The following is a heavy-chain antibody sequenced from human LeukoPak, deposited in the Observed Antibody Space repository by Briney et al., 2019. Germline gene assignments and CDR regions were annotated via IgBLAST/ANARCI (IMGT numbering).Heavy chain of an antibody. CDR2: INTNSGGT. CDR1: GYTFTFYY. CDR3: ARRVFSGWGYYFDY. D-gene: IGHD6-19*01. V-gene: IGHV1-2*02. J-gene: IGHJ4*02. Sequence: GASVKVSLKSSGYTFTFYYIHWVRQAPGQGLEWMGLINTNSGGTNYSHKFQGRVTMTMDRSISTDYMELSSLRSDDTAIYYCARRVFSGWGYYFDYWGEETLVTLSS.